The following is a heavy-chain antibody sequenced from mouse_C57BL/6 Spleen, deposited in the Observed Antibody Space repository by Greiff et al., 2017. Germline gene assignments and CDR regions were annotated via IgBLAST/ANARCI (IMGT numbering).Heavy chain of an antibody. D-gene: IGHD1-1*01. Sequence: VQLKESVAELVRPGASVKLSCTASGFNIKNTYMHWVKQRPEQGLEWIGRIDPANGNTKYAPKFQGKATITADTSSNTAYLQLSSLTSEDTAIYYCASSLLRSYWYFDVWGTGTTVTVSS. CDR1: GFNIKNTY. J-gene: IGHJ1*03. V-gene: IGHV14-3*01. CDR2: IDPANGNT. CDR3: ASSLLRSYWYFDV.